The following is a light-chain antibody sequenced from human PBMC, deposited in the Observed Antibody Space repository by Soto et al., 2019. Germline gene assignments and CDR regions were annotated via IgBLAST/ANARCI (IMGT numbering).Light chain of an antibody. CDR2: EVS. CDR1: SSDVGGYNY. V-gene: IGLV2-14*01. Sequence: QSVLTQPASVSGSPGQSITISCTGTSSDVGGYNYVSWYQQHPGKAPKLMIYEVSNRPSGVSNRLSGSKSGNSASLTISGLQAEDEADYYCSSYTSSSIVFGTGTTVTV. CDR3: SSYTSSSIV. J-gene: IGLJ1*01.